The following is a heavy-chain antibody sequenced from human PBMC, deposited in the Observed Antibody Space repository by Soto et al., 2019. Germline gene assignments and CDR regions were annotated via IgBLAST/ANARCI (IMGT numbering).Heavy chain of an antibody. CDR2: IIPIFGTA. J-gene: IGHJ4*02. D-gene: IGHD3-22*01. CDR3: AREYQKSYYYDSSGYYLDY. V-gene: IGHV1-69*13. Sequence: ASVKVSCKASGGTFSSYAISWVRRAPGQGLEWMGGIIPIFGTANYAQKFQGRVTITADESTSTAYMELSSLRSEDTAVYYCAREYQKSYYYDSSGYYLDYWGQGTLVTVSS. CDR1: GGTFSSYA.